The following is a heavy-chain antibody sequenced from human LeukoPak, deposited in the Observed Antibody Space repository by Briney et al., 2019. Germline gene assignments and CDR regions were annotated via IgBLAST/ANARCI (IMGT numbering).Heavy chain of an antibody. Sequence: ASVKVSCKASGGTFSSYAISWVRQAPGQGLEWMGGIIPIFGTANYAQKFQGRVTITTDESPSTAYMELSSLRSEDTAVYYCARAVVGAAAEYFQHWGQGTLVTVSS. J-gene: IGHJ1*01. CDR2: IIPIFGTA. CDR3: ARAVVGAAAEYFQH. V-gene: IGHV1-69*05. D-gene: IGHD1-26*01. CDR1: GGTFSSYA.